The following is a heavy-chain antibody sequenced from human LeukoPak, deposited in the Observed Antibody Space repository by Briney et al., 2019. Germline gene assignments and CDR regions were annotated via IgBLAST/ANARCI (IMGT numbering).Heavy chain of an antibody. CDR3: AEGSLYYYDSSGYHYYFDY. CDR2: ISGSGGGT. J-gene: IGHJ4*02. D-gene: IGHD3-22*01. Sequence: PGGPLRLSCAPSGFTFSTYAMSWARQPPGKGLEWVSAISGSGGGTYYADSVKGRFTISSDNSKNTLYLQLNSLRAEDTAVYYCAEGSLYYYDSSGYHYYFDYWGQGTLVTVSS. V-gene: IGHV3-23*01. CDR1: GFTFSTYA.